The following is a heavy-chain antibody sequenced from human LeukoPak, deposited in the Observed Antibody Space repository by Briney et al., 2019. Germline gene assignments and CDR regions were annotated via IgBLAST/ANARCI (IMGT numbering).Heavy chain of an antibody. D-gene: IGHD6-6*01. J-gene: IGHJ4*02. V-gene: IGHV3-33*06. CDR2: VWYDGSEK. Sequence: QPGRSLRLSCAASGFTFSNYGMYWVRQAPGKGLEWVAVVWYDGSEKYYADSVKGRFTISRDNSKNTLYLQMNSLRVDDTAVYSCAKGSHGYSSSSADYWGQGTLVTVSS. CDR1: GFTFSNYG. CDR3: AKGSHGYSSSSADY.